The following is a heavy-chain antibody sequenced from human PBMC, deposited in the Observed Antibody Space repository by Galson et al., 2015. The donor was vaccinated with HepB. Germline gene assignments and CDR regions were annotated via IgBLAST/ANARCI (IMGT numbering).Heavy chain of an antibody. CDR2: INTNTGKP. V-gene: IGHV7-4-1*01. Sequence: SVKVSCKASGYNFINYAINWVRQAPGQGLEWMGWINTNTGKPTYAQDFTGRFVFSLDISVRTAYLQIRSLPAGDTAVYFCARATWERGSIAGFDNWGQGTLVTVSS. CDR1: GYNFINYA. CDR3: ARATWERGSIAGFDN. J-gene: IGHJ4*02. D-gene: IGHD1-1*01.